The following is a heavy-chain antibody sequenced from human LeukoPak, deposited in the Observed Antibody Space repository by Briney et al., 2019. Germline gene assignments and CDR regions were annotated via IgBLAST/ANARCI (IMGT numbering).Heavy chain of an antibody. J-gene: IGHJ3*02. Sequence: GGSLRLSCAASGFTFSSYGMHWFRQAPGKGLEWVAFIGYDGSNKYYADSVRGRFTISRDNSKNTLYLQMNSLRAEDTAVYYCAKGLLWFGELDLDAFDIWGQGTMVTVSS. CDR2: IGYDGSNK. CDR3: AKGLLWFGELDLDAFDI. CDR1: GFTFSSYG. V-gene: IGHV3-30*02. D-gene: IGHD3-10*01.